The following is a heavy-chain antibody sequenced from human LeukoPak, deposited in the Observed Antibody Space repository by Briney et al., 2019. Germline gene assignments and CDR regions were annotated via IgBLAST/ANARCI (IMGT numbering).Heavy chain of an antibody. CDR1: GYTFTGYF. J-gene: IGHJ3*02. D-gene: IGHD6-13*01. CDR3: ARDQDSEQHAFDI. CDR2: IIPILGIA. V-gene: IGHV1-69*04. Sequence: ASVKVSCKASGYTFTGYFMHWVRQAPGQGLEWMGRIIPILGIANYAQKFQGRVTITADKSTSTAYMELSSLRSEDTAVYYCARDQDSEQHAFDIWGQGTMVTVSS.